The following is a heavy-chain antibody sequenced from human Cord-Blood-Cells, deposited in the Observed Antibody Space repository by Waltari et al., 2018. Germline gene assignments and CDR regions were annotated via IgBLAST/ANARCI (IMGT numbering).Heavy chain of an antibody. J-gene: IGHJ4*02. CDR3: AKGGTGYSSSPPFDY. D-gene: IGHD6-13*01. V-gene: IGHV3-9*01. Sequence: EVQLVESGGGLVQPGRSLRLSCAASGFTFDDYAMHWVRQAPGKGLEWVSGISWNSGSIGYADSVKGRFTISRDNAKNSLYLQMNSLRAEDTALYYCAKGGTGYSSSPPFDYWGQGTLVTVSS. CDR2: ISWNSGSI. CDR1: GFTFDDYA.